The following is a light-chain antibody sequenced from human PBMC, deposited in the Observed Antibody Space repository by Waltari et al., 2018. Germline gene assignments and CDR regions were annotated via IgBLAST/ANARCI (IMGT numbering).Light chain of an antibody. CDR2: AAS. Sequence: QARQALSRYFKWYHKKPGKALNILMYAASSCQVGVRSRFSCTGSGTDCTLTISSLQPEDFATDYCQPSYKTPMPFGQGTRREIK. CDR1: QALSRY. CDR3: QPSYKTPMP. J-gene: IGKJ5*01. V-gene: IGKV1-39*01.